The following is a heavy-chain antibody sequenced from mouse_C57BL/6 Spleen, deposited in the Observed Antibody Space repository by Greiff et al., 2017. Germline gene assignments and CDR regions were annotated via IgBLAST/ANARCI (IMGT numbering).Heavy chain of an antibody. V-gene: IGHV5-2*01. CDR3: ASHYGYAPFAY. J-gene: IGHJ3*01. Sequence: EVKLMESGGGLVQPGESLKLSCESNEYEFPSHDMSWVRKTLEKRLELVAAINSDGGSTYYPDTMERRFIISRDNTKKTLYLQMSSLRSEDTALYYCASHYGYAPFAYWGQGTLVTVSA. CDR2: INSDGGST. D-gene: IGHD2-2*01. CDR1: EYEFPSHD.